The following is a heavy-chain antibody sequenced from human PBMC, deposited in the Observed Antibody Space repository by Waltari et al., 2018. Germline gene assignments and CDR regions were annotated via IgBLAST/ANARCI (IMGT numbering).Heavy chain of an antibody. J-gene: IGHJ3*02. CDR3: ARGLQQLLSDAFDI. Sequence: QVQLHQWGPGLLKPSETLSLTCAVYGGSFSNYYWSWIRQPPGKGLEWIAEINQSKSTNYNPSLKSRVTMSLDTSKNQFSLKLSSVTAADTAVYYCARGLQQLLSDAFDIWGQGTMVTVSS. V-gene: IGHV4-34*01. D-gene: IGHD6-13*01. CDR2: INQSKST. CDR1: GGSFSNYY.